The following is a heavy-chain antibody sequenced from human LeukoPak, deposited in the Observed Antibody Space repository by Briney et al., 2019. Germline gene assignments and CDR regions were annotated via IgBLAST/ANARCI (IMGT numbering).Heavy chain of an antibody. CDR1: GNSISSGDYY. V-gene: IGHV4-61*02. Sequence: SQTLSLTCTVSGNSISSGDYYWSWIRQPAGKGLEWIGRIYTSGSTDYNPSLKSRVTISGDTSKNQFSLRLSSVTAADTAVYYCARASYSYDINGWVPFDYWGQGTLVTVSS. CDR3: ARASYSYDINGWVPFDY. CDR2: IYTSGST. J-gene: IGHJ4*02. D-gene: IGHD3-22*01.